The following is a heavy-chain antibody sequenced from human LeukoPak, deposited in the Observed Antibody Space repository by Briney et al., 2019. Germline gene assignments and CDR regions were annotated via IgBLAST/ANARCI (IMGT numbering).Heavy chain of an antibody. D-gene: IGHD3-9*01. Sequence: ASVKVSCKASGYTFTGYYMHWVRQAPGQGLEWMGWINPNSGGTNYAQKFQGRVTMTRDTSISTAYMELSRLRSDDTAVYYCARGRYFDWLSSNWFDPWGQGTLVTVSS. CDR1: GYTFTGYY. CDR3: ARGRYFDWLSSNWFDP. V-gene: IGHV1-2*02. CDR2: INPNSGGT. J-gene: IGHJ5*02.